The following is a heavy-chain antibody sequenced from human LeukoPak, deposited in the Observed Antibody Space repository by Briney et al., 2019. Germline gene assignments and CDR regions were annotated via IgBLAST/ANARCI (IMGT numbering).Heavy chain of an antibody. J-gene: IGHJ5*02. CDR1: GFTFSSYD. CDR3: ASATRGGYYDH. CDR2: ISSAGET. V-gene: IGHV3-13*04. Sequence: PGGSLRLSCAASGFTFSSYDLHWVRQPTGKTLEWVSAISSAGETYYPGSVKGRFTISRENAKNSLYLQMSSLEAGDTAVYYCASATRGGYYDHWGQGTLVTVSS. D-gene: IGHD3-22*01.